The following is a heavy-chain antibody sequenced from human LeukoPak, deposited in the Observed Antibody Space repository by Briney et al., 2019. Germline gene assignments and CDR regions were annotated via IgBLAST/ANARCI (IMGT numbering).Heavy chain of an antibody. CDR1: GGSISSDY. CDR3: ARGGSLGVVGAFYI. D-gene: IGHD2-15*01. J-gene: IGHJ3*02. Sequence: SETLSLTCTVSGGSISSDYWSWIRQPPGKGLEWIGYIYYSGYTNYNPSLKSRVTISVDTSKNHFSLKLTSGTAADTAVYYCARGGSLGVVGAFYIWGQGTMVTVSS. V-gene: IGHV4-59*08. CDR2: IYYSGYT.